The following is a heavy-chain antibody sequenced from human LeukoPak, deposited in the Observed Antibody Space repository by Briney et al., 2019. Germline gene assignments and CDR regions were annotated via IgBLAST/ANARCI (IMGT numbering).Heavy chain of an antibody. CDR1: GFTFSSYW. CDR3: ARDYSSPGNFDY. D-gene: IGHD6-13*01. J-gene: IGHJ4*02. Sequence: GGSLRLSCAASGFTFSSYWMHWVRHAPGKGLVWVSRINSDGSSTSYADSVKGRFTISRDNAKNSLYLQMNSLRAEDTAVYYCARDYSSPGNFDYWGQGTLVTVSS. V-gene: IGHV3-74*01. CDR2: INSDGSST.